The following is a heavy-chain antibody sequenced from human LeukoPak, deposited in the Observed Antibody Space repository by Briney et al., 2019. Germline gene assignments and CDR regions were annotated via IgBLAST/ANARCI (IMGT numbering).Heavy chain of an antibody. V-gene: IGHV4-34*01. CDR2: INHSGST. Sequence: PSETLSLTCAVYGGSFSGYYWSWIRQPPGKGLEWIGEINHSGSTNYNPSLKSRVTISVDTSKNQFSLKLSSVTAADTAVYYCARQQWLRRNAFDILGQGTMVTVSS. D-gene: IGHD6-19*01. J-gene: IGHJ3*02. CDR3: ARQQWLRRNAFDI. CDR1: GGSFSGYY.